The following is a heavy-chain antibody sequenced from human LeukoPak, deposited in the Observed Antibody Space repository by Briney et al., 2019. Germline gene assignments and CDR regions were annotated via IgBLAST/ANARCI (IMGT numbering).Heavy chain of an antibody. CDR2: IYWDDDK. CDR3: XHFXDXXXXXEY. CDR1: GFSLSTSGVG. V-gene: IGHV2-5*02. J-gene: IGHJ4*02. D-gene: IGHD2/OR15-2a*01. Sequence: TXTLXLTCTFSGFSLSTSGVGVGWIRQPPGKALEWLALIYWDDDKRYSRSLQTRLTVTKDTSKNQVVLTMTKVDHXXTAXXYCXHFXDXXXXXEYWGQXILVTVSS.